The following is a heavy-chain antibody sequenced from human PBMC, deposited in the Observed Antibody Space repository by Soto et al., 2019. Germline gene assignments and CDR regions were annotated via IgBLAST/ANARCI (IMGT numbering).Heavy chain of an antibody. CDR3: ASFSRMADGYY. CDR2: ISGSGTTI. J-gene: IGHJ4*02. V-gene: IGHV3-48*01. Sequence: GGSLRLSCATSGFIFSSYAINWVRQAPGKGLEWVSYISGSGTTIYYADSVKGRFTISRDYAKSSLYLQMNSLRAEDTAMYYCASFSRMADGYYWGQGTLVTVSS. CDR1: GFIFSSYA. D-gene: IGHD3-22*01.